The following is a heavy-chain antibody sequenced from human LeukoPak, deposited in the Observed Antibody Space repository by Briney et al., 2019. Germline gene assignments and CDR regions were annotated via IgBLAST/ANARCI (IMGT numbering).Heavy chain of an antibody. V-gene: IGHV1-69*13. J-gene: IGHJ4*02. CDR1: GGIFSSYA. CDR2: IIPIFGTA. CDR3: ARGGTKQLWSASDY. D-gene: IGHD5-18*01. Sequence: ASVKVSCKASGGIFSSYAISWVRQAPGQGLEWMGGIIPIFGTANYAQKFQGRVTITADESTSTAYMELSSLRSEDTAVYYCARGGTKQLWSASDYWGQGTLVTVSS.